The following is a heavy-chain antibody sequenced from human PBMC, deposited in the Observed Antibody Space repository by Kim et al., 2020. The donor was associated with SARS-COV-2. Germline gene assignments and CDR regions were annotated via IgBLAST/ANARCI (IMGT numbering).Heavy chain of an antibody. Sequence: GGSLRLSCAASGFTFSSYWMHWVRQAPGKGLVWVSRINSDGSSTSYADSVKGRVTISIDNAKNTLYLQMNSLRAEDTAVYYCARRYCSSTSCYYYYYGMDVWGQGTTVTVSS. CDR3: ARRYCSSTSCYYYYYGMDV. CDR2: INSDGSST. J-gene: IGHJ6*02. CDR1: GFTFSSYW. V-gene: IGHV3-74*01. D-gene: IGHD2-2*01.